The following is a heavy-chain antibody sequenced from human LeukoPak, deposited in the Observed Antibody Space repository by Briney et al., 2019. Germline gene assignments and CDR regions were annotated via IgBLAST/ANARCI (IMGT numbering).Heavy chain of an antibody. Sequence: SETLSLTCAVYGGSFSGYYWSWIRQPPGKGLEWIGEINHSGSTNYNPSLKSRVTISVDTSKNQFSLKLSSVTAADTAVYHCARAPSGATNDAFDIWGQGTMVTVSS. CDR2: INHSGST. J-gene: IGHJ3*02. D-gene: IGHD1-26*01. V-gene: IGHV4-34*01. CDR3: ARAPSGATNDAFDI. CDR1: GGSFSGYY.